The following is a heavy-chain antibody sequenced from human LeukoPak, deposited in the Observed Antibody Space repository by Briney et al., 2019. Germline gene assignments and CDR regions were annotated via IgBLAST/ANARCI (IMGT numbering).Heavy chain of an antibody. CDR3: ARTTYTSSRFDF. Sequence: PGGSLRLSCAASGFTFDDYAMHWVRQAPGKGLEWVSGITWNSGSKGYADSVKGRFTISRDNAKNSLYLQMNSLRAEDTGVYYCARTTYTSSRFDFWGQGTLVTVSS. D-gene: IGHD6-13*01. J-gene: IGHJ4*02. V-gene: IGHV3-9*01. CDR1: GFTFDDYA. CDR2: ITWNSGSK.